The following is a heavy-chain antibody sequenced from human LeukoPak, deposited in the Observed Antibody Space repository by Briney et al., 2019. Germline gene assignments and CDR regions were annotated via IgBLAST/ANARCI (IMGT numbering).Heavy chain of an antibody. CDR2: IYPGDSDV. CDR3: ARQSSRRNNDY. Sequence: GESLKISCQGSGYRFSSYWIGWVRQMPGKGLEWMGIIYPGDSDVKYSPSFQGQVTFSADKSNSTAYLQWSSLKASDTAVYFCARQSSRRNNDYWGQGTLVTVSS. CDR1: GYRFSSYW. J-gene: IGHJ4*02. V-gene: IGHV5-51*01. D-gene: IGHD1-14*01.